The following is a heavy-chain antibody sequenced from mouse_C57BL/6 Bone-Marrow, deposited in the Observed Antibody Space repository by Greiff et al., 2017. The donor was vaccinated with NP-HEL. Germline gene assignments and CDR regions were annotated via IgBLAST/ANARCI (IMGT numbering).Heavy chain of an antibody. V-gene: IGHV3-6*01. CDR1: GYSITSGYY. Sequence: EVQLQESGPGLVKPSQSLSLTCSVTGYSITSGYYWNWIRQFPGNKLEWMGYISYDGSNNYNPSLKNRISITRDTSKNQFFLKLNSVTTEDTATYYCATRGRFAYWGQGTLVTVSA. CDR3: ATRGRFAY. J-gene: IGHJ3*01. CDR2: ISYDGSN.